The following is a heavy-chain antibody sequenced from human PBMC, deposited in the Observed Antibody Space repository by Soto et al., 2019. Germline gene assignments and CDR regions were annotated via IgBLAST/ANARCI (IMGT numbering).Heavy chain of an antibody. CDR3: ARGALNYDLCSGPINGGMAV. CDR1: GGSFSDYSWN. D-gene: IGHD3-3*01. CDR2: INHSGST. Sequence: QVQLQQWRAGLSKPSETLSLTCAVYGGSFSDYSWNWNWIRQPPGKGLEWIGEINHSGSTSHNPSLKSPVTLSLDTSKNQFSLILTSVNAADTAVYYCARGALNYDLCSGPINGGMAVWGQGPTVTVSS. V-gene: IGHV4-34*01. J-gene: IGHJ6*02.